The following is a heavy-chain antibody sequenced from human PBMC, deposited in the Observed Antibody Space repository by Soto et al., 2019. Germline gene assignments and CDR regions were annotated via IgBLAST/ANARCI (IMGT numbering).Heavy chain of an antibody. Sequence: QVQLVESGGGVVQPGRSLRLSCAASGFTFSSYAMHWVRQAPGKGLEWVAVISYDGSNKYYADSVKGRFTISRDNSKNPLYLQMNSLRAEDTAVYYCARRLGLVDYWGQGTLVTVSS. V-gene: IGHV3-30-3*01. CDR3: ARRLGLVDY. CDR1: GFTFSSYA. J-gene: IGHJ4*02. D-gene: IGHD1-26*01. CDR2: ISYDGSNK.